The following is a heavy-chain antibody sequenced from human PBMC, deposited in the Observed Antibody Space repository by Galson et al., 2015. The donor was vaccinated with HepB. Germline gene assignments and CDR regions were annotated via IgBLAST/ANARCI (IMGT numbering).Heavy chain of an antibody. J-gene: IGHJ4*02. CDR2: IVVGSGNT. V-gene: IGHV1-58*01. CDR1: GFSFTSSA. CDR3: ARDWPYYYDSSGYFGLGY. D-gene: IGHD3-22*01. Sequence: SVKVSCKASGFSFTSSAVQWVRQARGQRLEWIGWIVVGSGNTNYAQKFQERVTITRDTSTSTVYMELSSLRSEDTAVYYCARDWPYYYDSSGYFGLGYWGQGTLVTVSS.